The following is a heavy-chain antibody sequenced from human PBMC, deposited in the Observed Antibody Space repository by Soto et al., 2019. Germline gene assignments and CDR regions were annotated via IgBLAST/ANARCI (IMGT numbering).Heavy chain of an antibody. CDR1: GFTFSGSI. CDR3: TRLDTVMYDY. V-gene: IGHV3-73*02. D-gene: IGHD5-18*01. Sequence: EVRLVESGGGLVQPGGSLELSCAASGFTFSGSIIHWVRQASGKGLEWVGRVRGKADNYATAYAASVKGRFTVSRDDSKNTAYLQMNSLETEDTAVYYCTRLDTVMYDYWGQGTLVTVSS. J-gene: IGHJ4*02. CDR2: VRGKADNYAT.